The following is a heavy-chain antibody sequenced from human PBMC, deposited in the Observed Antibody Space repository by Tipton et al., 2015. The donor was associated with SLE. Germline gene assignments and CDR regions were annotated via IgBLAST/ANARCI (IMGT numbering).Heavy chain of an antibody. V-gene: IGHV3-23*01. J-gene: IGHJ3*02. D-gene: IGHD6-19*01. CDR1: GFTVYSNY. CDR3: AKDVAVAGTDNAFDI. Sequence: SLRLSCAASGFTVYSNYMSWVRQAPGKGLEWVSAISGSGGSTYYADSVKGRFTISRDNSKNTLFLQMNTLRAEDTAVYYCAKDVAVAGTDNAFDIWGQGTMVTVSS. CDR2: ISGSGGST.